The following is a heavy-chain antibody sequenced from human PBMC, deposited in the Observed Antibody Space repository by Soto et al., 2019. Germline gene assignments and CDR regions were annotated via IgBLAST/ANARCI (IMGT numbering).Heavy chain of an antibody. CDR3: AREEGGRGYSYGWFAP. Sequence: SETLSLTCTVSGGSISSGDYYWSWIRQPPGKGLEWIGYIYYSGSTYYNPSLKSRVTISVDTSKNQFSLKLSSVTAADTAVYYCAREEGGRGYSYGWFAPWGQGTLVTVSS. D-gene: IGHD5-18*01. CDR1: GGSISSGDYY. V-gene: IGHV4-30-4*01. J-gene: IGHJ5*02. CDR2: IYYSGST.